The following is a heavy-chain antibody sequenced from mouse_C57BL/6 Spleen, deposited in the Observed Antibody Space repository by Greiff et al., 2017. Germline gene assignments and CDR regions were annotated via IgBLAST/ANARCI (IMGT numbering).Heavy chain of an antibody. J-gene: IGHJ4*01. CDR3: ARGKGTTCYAMDY. Sequence: QQSCKASGYTFTSYWMDWVKQRPGQGLEWIGNIYPSDSETHYNQKFKDKATLTVDKSSSTAYMQLSSLTSEDSAVYYCARGKGTTCYAMDYWGQGTSVTVSS. D-gene: IGHD2-1*01. V-gene: IGHV1-61*01. CDR2: IYPSDSET. CDR1: GYTFTSYW.